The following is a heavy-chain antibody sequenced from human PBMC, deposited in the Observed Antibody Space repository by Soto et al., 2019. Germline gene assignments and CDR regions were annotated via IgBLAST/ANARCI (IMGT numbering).Heavy chain of an antibody. J-gene: IGHJ4*02. CDR3: TRDSYDSSGYYYDFFDY. V-gene: IGHV3-7*01. CDR2: IKVDGSEK. D-gene: IGHD3-22*01. Sequence: EVQLVESGGGLVQPGGSLRLSCAASGFTFSSNWMSWVRQAPGKGLEWVANIKVDGSEKYYVDSVRGRFSISRDNAKDSLYLQMNSLRAEDTAVYYCTRDSYDSSGYYYDFFDYWGQGTLVTVSS. CDR1: GFTFSSNW.